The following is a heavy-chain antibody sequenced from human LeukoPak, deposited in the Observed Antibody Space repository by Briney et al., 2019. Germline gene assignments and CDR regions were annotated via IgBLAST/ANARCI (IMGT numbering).Heavy chain of an antibody. CDR1: GFTVSSNY. CDR2: IYSGGST. D-gene: IGHD6-13*01. J-gene: IGHJ4*02. Sequence: GGSLRLSCAASGFTVSSNYMSWVRQAPGKGLEWVSVIYSGGSTYYADSVKGRFTISRDNSKNTLYLQMNSLRAEDTAVYYCAKARAGAGTFWFDYWGQGTLVTVSS. V-gene: IGHV3-53*01. CDR3: AKARAGAGTFWFDY.